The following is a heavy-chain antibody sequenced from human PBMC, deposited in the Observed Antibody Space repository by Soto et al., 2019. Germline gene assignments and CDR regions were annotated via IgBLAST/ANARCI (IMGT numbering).Heavy chain of an antibody. J-gene: IGHJ4*02. D-gene: IGHD3-10*01. CDR2: ISYDGSNK. Sequence: GGSLRLSCAASGFTFSSYGMYWVRQAPGKGLEWVAVISYDGSNKYYADSVKGRFTISRDNSKNTLYLQMNSLRAEDTAVYYCAKDGHYYGSGSHLDYWGQGTLVTVSS. CDR1: GFTFSSYG. CDR3: AKDGHYYGSGSHLDY. V-gene: IGHV3-30*18.